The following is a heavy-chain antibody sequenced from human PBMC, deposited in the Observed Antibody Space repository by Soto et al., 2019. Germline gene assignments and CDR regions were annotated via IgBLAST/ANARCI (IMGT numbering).Heavy chain of an antibody. CDR2: IYYSGNT. D-gene: IGHD2-2*01. V-gene: IGHV4-39*01. CDR3: ARHRLDIVVVPAAIDY. Sequence: QLQLQESGPGLVKPSETLSLTCTVSGGSISSSSYFWGWIRQPPGKGLEWVGSIYYSGNTYYNPSLKSRVTISVDTSKTQFSLKLNSVTAADTAVYYCARHRLDIVVVPAAIDYWGQGTLVTVSS. J-gene: IGHJ4*02. CDR1: GGSISSSSYF.